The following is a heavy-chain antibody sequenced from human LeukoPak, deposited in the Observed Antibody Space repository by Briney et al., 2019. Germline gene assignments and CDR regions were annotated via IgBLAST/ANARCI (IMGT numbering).Heavy chain of an antibody. V-gene: IGHV3-30*18. J-gene: IGHJ4*02. CDR3: AKGDLYGDYVFDY. CDR1: GFTFSNYG. D-gene: IGHD4-17*01. CDR2: ISHDGRDK. Sequence: PRGSLRLSCTASGFTFSNYGMHWVRQAPCKGLEWVAGISHDGRDKHYADSVKGRFTISRDNSKNTLYLQMKSLREDTAVYYCAKGDLYGDYVFDYWGQGALVTVS.